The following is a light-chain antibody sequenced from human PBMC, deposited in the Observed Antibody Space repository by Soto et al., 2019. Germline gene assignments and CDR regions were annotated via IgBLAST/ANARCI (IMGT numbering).Light chain of an antibody. CDR2: RAS. V-gene: IGKV1-5*03. CDR3: QQYNSYST. CDR1: QSIDDW. Sequence: DIQMTHSPSTLSASVGSRFTITCRASQSIDDWVAWYNQKPGKPPKLLIYRASGLESGVPSRLSGSGSGTDFTLTISSMQPEDFGTFYCQQYNSYSTFGHGTKVDIK. J-gene: IGKJ1*01.